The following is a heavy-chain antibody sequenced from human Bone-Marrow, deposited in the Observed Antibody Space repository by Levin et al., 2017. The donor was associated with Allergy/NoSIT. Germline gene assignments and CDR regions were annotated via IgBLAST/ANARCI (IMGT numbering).Heavy chain of an antibody. J-gene: IGHJ4*02. CDR2: IHPDGSEK. CDR1: GFAFETYW. CDR3: VPFYDSLTASAL. D-gene: IGHD3-9*01. Sequence: PGGSLRLSCAASGFAFETYWMYWVRQAPGKGPEWVGSIHPDGSEKYFLDSVKGRFTFYRDNAKNSLSLQMNNLRAEDTGVYYCVPFYDSLTASALWGQGALVTVSP. V-gene: IGHV3-7*01.